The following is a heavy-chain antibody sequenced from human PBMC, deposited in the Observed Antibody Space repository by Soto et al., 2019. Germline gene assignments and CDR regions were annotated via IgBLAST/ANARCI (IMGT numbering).Heavy chain of an antibody. CDR2: IIPIFGTA. Sequence: SVKVSCKASGGTFSSYAISWVRQAPGQGLEWMGGIIPIFGTANYAQKFQGRVTITADESTSTAYMELSSLRSEDTAVYYCARDPYCNNGVCYDYYFDYWGQGTLVTVSS. CDR3: ARDPYCNNGVCYDYYFDY. D-gene: IGHD2-8*01. CDR1: GGTFSSYA. V-gene: IGHV1-69*13. J-gene: IGHJ4*02.